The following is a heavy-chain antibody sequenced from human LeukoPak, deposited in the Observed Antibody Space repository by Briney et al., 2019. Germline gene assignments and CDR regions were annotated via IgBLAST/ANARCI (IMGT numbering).Heavy chain of an antibody. V-gene: IGHV4-38-2*01. Sequence: SETLSLTCAVAGYSISSGYYWAWIRQPPGRGLEWIANIYHTGNTYYNPSLNSQVTMSVDTSKNQFSLRLSSVTAADTAVYYCARAGGSSSPYYYYYMDVWGKGTTVTVSS. J-gene: IGHJ6*03. CDR1: GYSISSGYY. CDR3: ARAGGSSSPYYYYYMDV. CDR2: IYHTGNT. D-gene: IGHD6-6*01.